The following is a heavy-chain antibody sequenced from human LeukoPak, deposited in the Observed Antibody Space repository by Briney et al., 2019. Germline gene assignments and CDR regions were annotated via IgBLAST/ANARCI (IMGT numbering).Heavy chain of an antibody. Sequence: GGSLRLSCAASGFTFSSYWMSWVRQAPGKGLEWVAVTWYDGSNKYYADSVKGRFTISRDNSKNTLYLQMNSLRAEDTAVYYCARDDDCSSTSCYTRQYYYYGMDVWGQGTTVTVSS. CDR3: ARDDDCSSTSCYTRQYYYYGMDV. J-gene: IGHJ6*02. V-gene: IGHV3-33*08. CDR1: GFTFSSYW. D-gene: IGHD2-2*02. CDR2: TWYDGSNK.